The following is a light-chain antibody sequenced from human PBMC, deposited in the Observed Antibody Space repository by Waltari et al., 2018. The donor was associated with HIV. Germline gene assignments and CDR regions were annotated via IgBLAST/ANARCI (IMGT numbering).Light chain of an antibody. CDR3: MQALQTRLT. Sequence: DIVMTQSPLSLPVTPGEPASISCRSSQSLLHSNGYNYLDWYLQKPGQSPQLLIYLGSNRASGVPDRFSGSGSGTDFTLKISRVGAEDVGIYYCMQALQTRLTFGGGTKVEIK. J-gene: IGKJ4*01. CDR2: LGS. V-gene: IGKV2-28*01. CDR1: QSLLHSNGYNY.